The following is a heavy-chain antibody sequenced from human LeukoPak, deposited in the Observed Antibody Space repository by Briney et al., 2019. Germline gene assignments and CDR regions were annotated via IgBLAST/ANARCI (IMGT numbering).Heavy chain of an antibody. CDR1: GGPISSYY. V-gene: IGHV4-59*01. CDR2: IYYSGST. D-gene: IGHD6-19*01. J-gene: IGHJ4*02. Sequence: SETLSLTCTVSGGPISSYYWSWIRQPPGKGLEWIGYIYYSGSTNYNPSLKSRVTISVDTSKNQFSLKLSSVTAADTAVYYCARAKQWTPYYFDYWGQGTLVTVSS. CDR3: ARAKQWTPYYFDY.